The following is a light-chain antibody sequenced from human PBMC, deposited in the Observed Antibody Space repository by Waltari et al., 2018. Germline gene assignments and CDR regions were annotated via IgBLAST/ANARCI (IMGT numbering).Light chain of an antibody. Sequence: QSVLTQPPSASGTPGQRVTFSCSGSRPNLGNHDVHWYQQLPGTAHKLLIYRSLQRPSGVPGRFSGSKSGTSASLAISGLRSEDEADYYCAAWDDSLTALMFGGGTKVTVL. CDR3: AAWDDSLTALM. J-gene: IGLJ3*02. CDR2: RSL. CDR1: RPNLGNHD. V-gene: IGLV1-47*01.